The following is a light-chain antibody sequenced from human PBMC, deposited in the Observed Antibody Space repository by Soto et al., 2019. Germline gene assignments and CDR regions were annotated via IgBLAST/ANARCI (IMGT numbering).Light chain of an antibody. Sequence: DIQMTQSPSSLSASVGDRVTITCRASQSISIYLNWYQQKPGKAPKLLIYGASSLQSGVPSRFSRSGFGTTFTLIIGSLQPEDFATYYCQQSYSTPYTFGQGTNVEIK. CDR3: QQSYSTPYT. CDR2: GAS. V-gene: IGKV1-39*01. J-gene: IGKJ2*01. CDR1: QSISIY.